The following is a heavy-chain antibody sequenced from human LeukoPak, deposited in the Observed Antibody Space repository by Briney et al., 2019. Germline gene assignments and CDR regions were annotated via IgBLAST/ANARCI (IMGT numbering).Heavy chain of an antibody. CDR3: ARDRSIFGMVPDYMDV. CDR2: IYTSGST. D-gene: IGHD3-3*01. Sequence: SETLPLTCTVSGGSISSASYCWSWIRQPAGKGLEWIGRIYTSGSTNYNPSLKSRVTISVDTSKNQFSLKLSSVTAADTAVYYCARDRSIFGMVPDYMDVWGKGTTVTVSS. CDR1: GGSISSASYC. J-gene: IGHJ6*03. V-gene: IGHV4-61*02.